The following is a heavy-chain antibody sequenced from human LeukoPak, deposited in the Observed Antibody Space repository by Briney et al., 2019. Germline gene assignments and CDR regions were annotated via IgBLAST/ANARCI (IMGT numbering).Heavy chain of an antibody. CDR1: GITFSNAW. CDR2: IKQDGSEK. CDR3: ARLERGSLGYCSGGSCYAFDY. D-gene: IGHD2-15*01. Sequence: PGGSLRLSCAASGITFSNAWMSWVRQAPGKGLEWVANIKQDGSEKYYVDSVKGRFTISRDNAKNSLYLQMNSLRAEDTAVYYCARLERGSLGYCSGGSCYAFDYWGQGTLVTVSS. J-gene: IGHJ4*02. V-gene: IGHV3-7*01.